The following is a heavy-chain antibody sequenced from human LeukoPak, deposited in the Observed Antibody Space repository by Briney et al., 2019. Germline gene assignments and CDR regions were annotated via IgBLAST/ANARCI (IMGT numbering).Heavy chain of an antibody. CDR3: ARGLGTYYYGSGSYYFDY. J-gene: IGHJ4*02. CDR2: YSGST. Sequence: PSETLSLTCTVSGGSISSYYWSWIRQPPGKGLEWIGYYSGSTNYNPSLKSRVTISVDKPNNQFSLKLSSVTAADTAAYYCARGLGTYYYGSGSYYFDYWGQGALVTVSS. CDR1: GGSISSYY. D-gene: IGHD3-10*01. V-gene: IGHV4-59*12.